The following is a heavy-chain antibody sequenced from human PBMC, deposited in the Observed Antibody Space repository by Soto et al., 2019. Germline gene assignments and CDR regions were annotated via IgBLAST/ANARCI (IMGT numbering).Heavy chain of an antibody. J-gene: IGHJ6*02. V-gene: IGHV6-1*01. CDR2: ICYRSKWFH. CDR1: GDSVSRHGAC. Sequence: SQTLSLTCVISGDSVSRHGACRNWIRQSPSRGLQWLGRICYRSKWFHDYAASVENRMAINPDTSRNQFSLQLNYVTPEDPAVYYCARVHCSAGTCLDGLDFWGQGTTVTVSS. D-gene: IGHD2-15*01. CDR3: ARVHCSAGTCLDGLDF.